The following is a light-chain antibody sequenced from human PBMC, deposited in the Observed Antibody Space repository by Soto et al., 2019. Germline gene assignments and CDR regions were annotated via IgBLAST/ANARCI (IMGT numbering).Light chain of an antibody. CDR1: QSVSSS. V-gene: IGKV3-15*01. J-gene: IGKJ4*01. CDR3: QQYNAWPLT. CDR2: HAS. Sequence: EIVMTQSPATLSVSPGGRATLSCRASQSVSSSLAWYQQKPGQTPRLLIYHASTRATGFPARFSGSGSGTEFTLTISSLQSEDFAVYYCQQYNAWPLTFGGGTKVEIE.